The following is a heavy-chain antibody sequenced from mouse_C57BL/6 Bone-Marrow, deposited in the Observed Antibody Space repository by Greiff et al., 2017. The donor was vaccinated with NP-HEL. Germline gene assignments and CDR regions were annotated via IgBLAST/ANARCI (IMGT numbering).Heavy chain of an antibody. CDR1: GFSLTSYG. D-gene: IGHD2-1*01. J-gene: IGHJ3*01. V-gene: IGHV2-2*01. CDR2: IWSGGST. Sequence: QVQLKESGPGLVQPSQSLSITCTVSGFSLTSYGVHWVRQSPGKGLEWLGVIWSGGSTDYNAAFISRLSISKDNSKSQVFFKMISLQADDTAIYYCARSYGNYPSWFAYWGQGTLVTVSA. CDR3: ARSYGNYPSWFAY.